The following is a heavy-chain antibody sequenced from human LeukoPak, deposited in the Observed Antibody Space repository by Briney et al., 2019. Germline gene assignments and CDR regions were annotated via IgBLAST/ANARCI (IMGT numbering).Heavy chain of an antibody. Sequence: GGSLRLSCAASGFTFSSYWMSWVRQAPGKGPEWVANIKQDGSEKYYVDSVKGRFTISRDNAKNSLYLQMNSLRAEDTAVYYCARDSSSGYYPSGFDYWGQGTLVTVSS. CDR1: GFTFSSYW. V-gene: IGHV3-7*01. CDR3: ARDSSSGYYPSGFDY. D-gene: IGHD3-22*01. CDR2: IKQDGSEK. J-gene: IGHJ4*02.